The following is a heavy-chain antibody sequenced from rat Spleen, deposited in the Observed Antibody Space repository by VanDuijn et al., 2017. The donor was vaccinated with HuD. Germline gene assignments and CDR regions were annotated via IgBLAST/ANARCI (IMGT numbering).Heavy chain of an antibody. V-gene: IGHV5-25*01. CDR1: GFTFSDYY. CDR3: TSSAGH. Sequence: EVQLVESDGGLVQPGRSLKLSCAASGFTFSDYYMAWVRQAPTKGLEWVASISTGGGNTYYRDSVKGRFTISRDNAKSTLYLQMDSLRSEDTATYYCTSSAGHWGQGVMVTVSS. J-gene: IGHJ2*01. D-gene: IGHD3-2*01. CDR2: ISTGGGNT.